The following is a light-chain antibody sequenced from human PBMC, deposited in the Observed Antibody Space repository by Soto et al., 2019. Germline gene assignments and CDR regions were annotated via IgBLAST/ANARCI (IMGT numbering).Light chain of an antibody. CDR3: QQYYTNSWS. V-gene: IGKV4-1*01. Sequence: EIVMTQSPDSLAXXLXXXXTXXXKXXQRXLYSPNNKNYLAWYQHKPGQPPKMLIYWASIRESGVPDRFSGSGSGTDFTLTISSLQSEDVAVYYCQQYYTNSWSFGQGTKVDIK. J-gene: IGKJ1*01. CDR1: QRXLYSPNNKNY. CDR2: WAS.